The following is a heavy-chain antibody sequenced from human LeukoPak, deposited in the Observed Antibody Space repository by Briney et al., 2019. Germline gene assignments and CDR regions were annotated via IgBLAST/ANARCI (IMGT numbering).Heavy chain of an antibody. CDR3: ARVGRGYDR. J-gene: IGHJ4*02. CDR2: INQDGSEK. Sequence: GGSLRLSCAASGFTFSNYWMSWVRQAPGKGLEWVANINQDGSEKYYVDSVKGRFTISRDNAKNSLYLQMNSLRAEDTAVYYCARVGRGYDRWGQGTLVTVSS. D-gene: IGHD5-12*01. V-gene: IGHV3-7*01. CDR1: GFTFSNYW.